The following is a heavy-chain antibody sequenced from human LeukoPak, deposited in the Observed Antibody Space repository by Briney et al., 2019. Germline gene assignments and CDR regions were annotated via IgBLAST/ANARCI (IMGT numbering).Heavy chain of an antibody. V-gene: IGHV3-23*01. CDR3: AKDHGTAVAGFYY. D-gene: IGHD6-19*01. Sequence: GASLRLSCAASGFSLSTYGVSWVRQPPGKGLEWVSGITGTGGSTYYADSVEGRFTVSRDTSKNTLYLQMNSLRAEDTAIYYCAKDHGTAVAGFYYWGQGTLVTVSS. CDR2: ITGTGGST. J-gene: IGHJ4*02. CDR1: GFSLSTYG.